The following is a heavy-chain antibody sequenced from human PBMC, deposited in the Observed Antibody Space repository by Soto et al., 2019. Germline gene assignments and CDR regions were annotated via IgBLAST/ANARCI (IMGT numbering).Heavy chain of an antibody. D-gene: IGHD6-6*01. Sequence: VSLKISCKGSGYSFTSYWISWVRQMPGKGLEWMGRIDPSDSYTNYSPSFQGHVTISADKSISTAYLQWSSLKASDTAMYYCARHASIAARLAYYYGMDVWGQRTTVTVSS. CDR1: GYSFTSYW. J-gene: IGHJ6*02. CDR2: IDPSDSYT. CDR3: ARHASIAARLAYYYGMDV. V-gene: IGHV5-10-1*01.